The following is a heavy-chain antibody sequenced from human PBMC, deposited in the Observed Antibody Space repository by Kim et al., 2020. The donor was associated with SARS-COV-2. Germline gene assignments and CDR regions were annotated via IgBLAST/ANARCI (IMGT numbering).Heavy chain of an antibody. D-gene: IGHD3-22*01. CDR3: ARDSGGYYYDAFDI. Sequence: YAQKFQGWVTMTRDTSISTAYMELSRLRSYDTAVYYCARDSGGYYYDAFDIWGQGTMVTVSS. J-gene: IGHJ3*02. V-gene: IGHV1-2*04.